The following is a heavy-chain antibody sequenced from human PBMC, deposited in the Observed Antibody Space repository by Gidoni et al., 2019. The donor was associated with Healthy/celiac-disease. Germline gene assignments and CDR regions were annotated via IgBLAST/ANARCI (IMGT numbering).Heavy chain of an antibody. Sequence: QVQLVQSGAEVKKPGSSVKVSCQASGGTFSSYAISWVRQAPGQGLEWMGGIIPIFGTANYAQKFQGRVTITADESTSTAYMELSSLRSEDTAVYYCASGRRGHYYYGMDVWGQGTTVTVSS. V-gene: IGHV1-69*01. CDR2: IIPIFGTA. J-gene: IGHJ6*02. CDR1: GGTFSSYA. CDR3: ASGRRGHYYYGMDV.